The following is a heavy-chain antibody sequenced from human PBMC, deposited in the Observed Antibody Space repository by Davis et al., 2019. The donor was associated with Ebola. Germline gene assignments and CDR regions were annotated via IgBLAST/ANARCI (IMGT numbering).Heavy chain of an antibody. J-gene: IGHJ6*02. V-gene: IGHV1-46*01. Sequence: ASVKVSCKASGGTFSSYVISWVRQAPGQGLEWMGIINPSGGSTSYAQKFQGRVTMTRDTSTSTVYMDLSSLRSEDTAVYYCARGGYDFWSGYYGDYYGMDVWGQGTTVTVSS. D-gene: IGHD3-3*01. CDR3: ARGGYDFWSGYYGDYYGMDV. CDR1: GGTFSSYV. CDR2: INPSGGST.